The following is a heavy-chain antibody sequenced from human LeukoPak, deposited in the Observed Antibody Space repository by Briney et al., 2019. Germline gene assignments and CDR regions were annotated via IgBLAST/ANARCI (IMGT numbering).Heavy chain of an antibody. CDR2: ISAYNGNT. CDR3: ARPDYYRGAESYGGDY. CDR1: GYTFTSYG. V-gene: IGHV1-18*01. D-gene: IGHD3-10*01. J-gene: IGHJ4*02. Sequence: ASVKVSCKASGYTFTSYGISWVRQAPGQGLEWMGWISAYNGNTNYAQKLQGRVTMTTDTSTGTAYMELRSLRSDDTAVYYCARPDYYRGAESYGGDYWGQGTLVTVSS.